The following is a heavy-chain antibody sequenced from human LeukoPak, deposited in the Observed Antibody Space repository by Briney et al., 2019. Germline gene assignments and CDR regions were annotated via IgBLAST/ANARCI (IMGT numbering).Heavy chain of an antibody. CDR1: GFTFSSSA. CDR2: IKQDGSEK. D-gene: IGHD3-3*01. V-gene: IGHV3-7*01. J-gene: IGHJ6*02. Sequence: GGSLRLSCAASGFTFSSSAMSWVRQAPGKGLEWVANIKQDGSEKYYVDSVKGRFTISRDNAKNSLYLHMNSLRAEDTAVYYCARVGYYDFWSGSYYYYGMDVWGQGTTVTVSS. CDR3: ARVGYYDFWSGSYYYYGMDV.